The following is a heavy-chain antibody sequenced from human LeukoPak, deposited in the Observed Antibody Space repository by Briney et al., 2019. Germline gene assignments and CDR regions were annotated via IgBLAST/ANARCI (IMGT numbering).Heavy chain of an antibody. CDR2: IYTSGST. CDR3: ARDRGLYGEVLFDP. V-gene: IGHV4-4*07. J-gene: IGHJ5*02. D-gene: IGHD3-10*01. Sequence: SETLSLTRTVSGGSISSYYWSWIRQPAGKELEWIGRIYTSGSTNYNPSLKSRVTMSVDTSKNQFSLKLTSVTAADTAVYYCARDRGLYGEVLFDPWGQGTLVTVSS. CDR1: GGSISSYY.